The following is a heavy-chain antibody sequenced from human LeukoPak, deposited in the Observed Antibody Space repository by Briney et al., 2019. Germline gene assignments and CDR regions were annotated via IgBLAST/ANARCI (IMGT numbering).Heavy chain of an antibody. CDR2: IRSTGTSI. CDR3: ASSIAPGTFDY. V-gene: IGHV3-11*01. Sequence: GGSLRLSCAASGFTFSDYYMNWIRQAPGKGLEWVSYIRSTGTSIYYADSVKGRFTISRDNAKNSLYLQMNSLRAEDTAVYYCASSIAPGTFDYWGQGSLVTVSS. J-gene: IGHJ4*02. CDR1: GFTFSDYY. D-gene: IGHD6-13*01.